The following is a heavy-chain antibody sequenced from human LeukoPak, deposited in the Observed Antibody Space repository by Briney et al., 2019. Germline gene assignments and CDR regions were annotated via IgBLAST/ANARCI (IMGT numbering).Heavy chain of an antibody. CDR2: ISYDGSNK. J-gene: IGHJ4*02. V-gene: IGHV3-30*18. CDR3: ANLGWGYDSSGYVRFDY. D-gene: IGHD3-22*01. Sequence: PGRSLRLSCAASGFTFSSYGMHWVRQAPGKGLEWVAVISYDGSNKYYADSVKGRFTISRDNSKNTLYLQMNSLRAEDTAVYYCANLGWGYDSSGYVRFDYWGQGTLVTVSS. CDR1: GFTFSSYG.